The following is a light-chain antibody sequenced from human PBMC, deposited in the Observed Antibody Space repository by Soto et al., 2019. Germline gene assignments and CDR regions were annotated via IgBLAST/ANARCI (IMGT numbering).Light chain of an antibody. CDR2: DVS. CDR3: CSYAGSYTLV. J-gene: IGLJ2*01. Sequence: QSALTQPRSVSGSPGQSVTISCTGTSSDVGGYNYVSWYQQHPGKAPKLMIYDVSKRPSGVPDRFSGSKSGNTASLTISGLQAEDEADYYCCSYAGSYTLVFGGGNK. CDR1: SSDVGGYNY. V-gene: IGLV2-11*01.